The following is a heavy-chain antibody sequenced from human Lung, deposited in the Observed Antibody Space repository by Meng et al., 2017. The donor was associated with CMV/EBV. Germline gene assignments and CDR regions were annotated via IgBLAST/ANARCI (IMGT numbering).Heavy chain of an antibody. CDR2: IKYDGTNK. V-gene: IGHV3-30*02. Sequence: GGSLRLSCAASGFTFSSYAMHWVRQAPGKGLEWVAFIKYDGTNKHYADSVKSRFTIYRENSNKTLYLQMNSLRPEDAGEYYCAKDAYSGGWCVGDYWGQGSLVTVSS. D-gene: IGHD6-19*01. J-gene: IGHJ4*02. CDR3: AKDAYSGGWCVGDY. CDR1: GFTFSSYA.